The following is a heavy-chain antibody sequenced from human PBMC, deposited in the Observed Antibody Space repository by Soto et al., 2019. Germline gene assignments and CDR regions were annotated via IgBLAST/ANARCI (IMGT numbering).Heavy chain of an antibody. CDR2: ISGSGDRT. CDR3: AKDLWFQPVSDAFDI. Sequence: GGSLRLSCAASGFTFSTYAMSWVRQTPGKGLYWVSAISGSGDRTSYADSVKGRFTISRDNSKNTLYLQMNSLRAEDTAVYYCAKDLWFQPVSDAFDIWGQGTMVTVSS. V-gene: IGHV3-23*01. J-gene: IGHJ3*02. CDR1: GFTFSTYA. D-gene: IGHD3-10*01.